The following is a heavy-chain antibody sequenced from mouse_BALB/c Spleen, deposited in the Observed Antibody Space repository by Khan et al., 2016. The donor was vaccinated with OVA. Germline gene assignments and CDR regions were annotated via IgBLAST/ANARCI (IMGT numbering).Heavy chain of an antibody. Sequence: EVELVESGGGLVKPGGSLKLSCAASGFTFSNYAMSWVRQSPEKRLEWVASISSGDSTYYPDSVKGRFTISRDNARNILYLQMSSLRSEDTAMCYCARCYWFAYWGQGTLVTVSA. CDR1: GFTFSNYA. J-gene: IGHJ3*01. CDR2: ISSGDST. CDR3: ARCYWFAY. V-gene: IGHV5-6-5*01.